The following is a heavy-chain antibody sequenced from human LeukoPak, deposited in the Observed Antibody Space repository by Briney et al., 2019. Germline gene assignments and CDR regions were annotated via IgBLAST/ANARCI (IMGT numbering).Heavy chain of an antibody. CDR3: AKSRIVLVPARGDGMDV. V-gene: IGHV3-11*01. D-gene: IGHD2-2*01. Sequence: GGSLRLSCAASGFTFSDYYMSWIRQAPGKGLEWVSYISSSGSTIYYADSVKGRFTISRDNAKNSLYLQMNSLRAEDTAVYYCAKSRIVLVPARGDGMDVWGQGTTVTVSS. CDR1: GFTFSDYY. CDR2: ISSSGSTI. J-gene: IGHJ6*02.